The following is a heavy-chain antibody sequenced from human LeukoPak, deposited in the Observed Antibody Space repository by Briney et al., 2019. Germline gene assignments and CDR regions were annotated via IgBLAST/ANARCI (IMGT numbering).Heavy chain of an antibody. Sequence: GGSLRLSCAASGFTFSSYVMHWVRQAPGKGLEWEAVISHDGSNRYYADSVKGRFTISRDNSKNTLYLQMNSLRADDTAVYYCARSPSARFFGVAKGAFDIWGQGTMVTVSS. J-gene: IGHJ3*02. CDR3: ARSPSARFFGVAKGAFDI. CDR2: ISHDGSNR. CDR1: GFTFSSYV. V-gene: IGHV3-30*03. D-gene: IGHD3-3*01.